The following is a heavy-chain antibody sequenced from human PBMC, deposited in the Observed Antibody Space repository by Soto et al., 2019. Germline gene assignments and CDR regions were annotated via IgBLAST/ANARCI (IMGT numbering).Heavy chain of an antibody. CDR2: INSDGSST. D-gene: IGHD3-16*01. V-gene: IGHV3-74*01. Sequence: GGSLRLSCAASGFTLSSYWMYWVRQAPGKGLVWVSRINSDGSSTSYADSVKGRFTISRDNGKNTLYLQMSSLRAEDTAVYYCASWGYYYYYGMDVWGQGTTVTVSS. CDR3: ASWGYYYYYGMDV. J-gene: IGHJ6*02. CDR1: GFTLSSYW.